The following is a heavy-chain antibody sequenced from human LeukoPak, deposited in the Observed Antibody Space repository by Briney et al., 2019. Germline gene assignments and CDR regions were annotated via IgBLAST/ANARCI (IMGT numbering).Heavy chain of an antibody. J-gene: IGHJ4*02. Sequence: SVKVRFTISRDNAKNSLSLQMNSLRAEDTAVYYCARDETPYYWGQGTLVTVSS. V-gene: IGHV3-21*01. CDR3: ARDETPYY. D-gene: IGHD4-23*01.